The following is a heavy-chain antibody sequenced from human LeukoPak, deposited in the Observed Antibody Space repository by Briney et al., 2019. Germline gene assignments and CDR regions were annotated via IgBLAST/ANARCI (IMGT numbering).Heavy chain of an antibody. CDR1: GGSFSGYY. CDR2: INHSGSI. Sequence: SETLSLTCAVYGGSFSGYYWSWIRQSPGKGLEWIGEINHSGSINYNPSLKSRVTISVDTSKNQFSLRVSSVTAADTAVYYCARGRSNSFTIPWDYWGQGTPVTVSS. CDR3: ARGRSNSFTIPWDY. V-gene: IGHV4-34*01. J-gene: IGHJ4*02. D-gene: IGHD2/OR15-2a*01.